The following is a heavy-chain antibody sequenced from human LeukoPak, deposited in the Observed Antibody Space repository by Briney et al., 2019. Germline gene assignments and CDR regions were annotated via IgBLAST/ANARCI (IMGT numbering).Heavy chain of an antibody. V-gene: IGHV3-30*04. D-gene: IGHD4-17*01. CDR1: GFTFSSYV. Sequence: PGRSLRLSCAASGFTFSSYVMHWVRQAPGKGLEWVAIISYDGSNEYYADSVKGRFTISRDNSKNTLYLQMNSLRAEDTAVYYCTLRAPRAKLRREYFDYWGQGTLVTVSS. CDR3: TLRAPRAKLRREYFDY. CDR2: ISYDGSNE. J-gene: IGHJ4*02.